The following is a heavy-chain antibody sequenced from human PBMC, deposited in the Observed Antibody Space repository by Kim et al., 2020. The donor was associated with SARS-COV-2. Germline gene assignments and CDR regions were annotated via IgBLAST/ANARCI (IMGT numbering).Heavy chain of an antibody. V-gene: IGHV4-34*01. D-gene: IGHD6-13*01. CDR3: ARGRAAAGLNYYYGMDV. J-gene: IGHJ6*02. Sequence: LKSRVTISVDTSKNQFSLKLSSVTAADTAVYYCARGRAAAGLNYYYGMDVWGQGTTVTVSS.